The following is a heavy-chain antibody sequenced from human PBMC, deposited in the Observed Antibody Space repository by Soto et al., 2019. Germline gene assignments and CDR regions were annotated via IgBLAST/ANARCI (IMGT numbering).Heavy chain of an antibody. V-gene: IGHV2-5*02. J-gene: IGHJ4*02. D-gene: IGHD4-17*01. CDR1: GFSLSTGGVG. Sequence: QITLKESGPPLVKPTQTLTLTCTLSGFSLSTGGVGVGWIRQSPGKALEWLAVIYWDDVKHYSPSLERRLTITKDTSESEVVLTMTNMDPVDTATYYCARKGSGDYALDYRGQGILVTVSS. CDR3: ARKGSGDYALDY. CDR2: IYWDDVK.